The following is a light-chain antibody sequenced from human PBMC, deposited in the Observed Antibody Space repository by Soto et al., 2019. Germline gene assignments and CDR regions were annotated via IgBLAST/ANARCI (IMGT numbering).Light chain of an antibody. CDR2: TAS. V-gene: IGKV1-39*01. Sequence: DIKMNQSPSSLSASVGDRVTITCRASQYISNYLNWYQQKSGTAPKLLIHTASTLQSGVPSRFSGRGSGPDFTLTISSVQPDDFAIYFCQQSYSTPPTFGQGTTLEIK. CDR1: QYISNY. CDR3: QQSYSTPPT. J-gene: IGKJ2*01.